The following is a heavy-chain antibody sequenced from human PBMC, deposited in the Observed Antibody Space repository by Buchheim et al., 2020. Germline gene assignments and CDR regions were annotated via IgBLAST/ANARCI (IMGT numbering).Heavy chain of an antibody. V-gene: IGHV3-7*01. CDR1: GFTFSSFW. J-gene: IGHJ6*02. CDR2: IKQDGSEK. Sequence: EVQLVESGGGLVQPGGSLRLSCAASGFTFSSFWMSWVRQAPGKGLEWVANIKQDGSEKYYVDSVKGRFTISRDNAKNSLYLQMNSLRAEDTAVYYCARDDYSNYVGHGMDVWGQGTT. CDR3: ARDDYSNYVGHGMDV. D-gene: IGHD4-11*01.